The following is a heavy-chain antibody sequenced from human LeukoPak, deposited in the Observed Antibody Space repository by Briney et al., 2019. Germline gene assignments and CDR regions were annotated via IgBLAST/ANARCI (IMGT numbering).Heavy chain of an antibody. D-gene: IGHD6-13*01. CDR1: GFTFSSYD. J-gene: IGHJ6*02. Sequence: PGGSLRLSCAASGFTFSSYDMHWVSQATGKGLEWVAAIGTAGDTYYPGSVKGRFSISRENAKNSLYLQMNSLRAGDTAVYYCARGPGQQLVGGYGMDVWGQGTTVTVSS. CDR2: IGTAGDT. CDR3: ARGPGQQLVGGYGMDV. V-gene: IGHV3-13*01.